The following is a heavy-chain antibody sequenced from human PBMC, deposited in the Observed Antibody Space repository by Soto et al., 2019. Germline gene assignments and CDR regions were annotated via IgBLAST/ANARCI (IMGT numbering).Heavy chain of an antibody. CDR1: GYTITSYG. J-gene: IGHJ6*02. CDR2: ISAYNGNT. CDR3: ARRGLPSVVSYYYGMDV. Sequence: GASVKVSCKASGYTITSYGISWVRQAPGQGLEWMGWISAYNGNTNYAQKLQGRVTMTTDTSTSTAYMELRSLRSDDTAVYYCARRGLPSVVSYYYGMDVWGQGTTVTVSS. D-gene: IGHD2-21*01. V-gene: IGHV1-18*01.